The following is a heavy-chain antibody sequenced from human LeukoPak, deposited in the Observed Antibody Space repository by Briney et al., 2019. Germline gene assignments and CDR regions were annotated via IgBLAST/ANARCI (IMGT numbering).Heavy chain of an antibody. V-gene: IGHV3-30*02. CDR3: ARVRGDYVYYYYYMDV. CDR1: GFTFSSYG. CDR2: IRYDGSNK. J-gene: IGHJ6*03. Sequence: GGSLRLSCAASGFTFSSYGMHWVRQAPGKGLEWVAFIRYDGSNKYYADSVKGRFTISRDNSKNTLYLQMNSLRAEDTAVYYCARVRGDYVYYYYYMDVWGKGTTVTISS. D-gene: IGHD4-17*01.